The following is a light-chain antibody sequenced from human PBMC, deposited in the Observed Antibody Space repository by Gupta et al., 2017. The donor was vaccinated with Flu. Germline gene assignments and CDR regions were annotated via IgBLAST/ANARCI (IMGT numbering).Light chain of an antibody. CDR3: ATWDDTLSSPWV. CDR1: NSNIGTNY. CDR2: RNN. J-gene: IGLJ3*02. Sequence: QSALTQPPSASGTPGQRVTISCSGSNSNIGTNYVFWYQQLPGTAPRLLIYRNNQRPSGVPDRFSGSKSDTSASLAIGGLRSEDEADYYCATWDDTLSSPWVFGGGTKLTVL. V-gene: IGLV1-47*01.